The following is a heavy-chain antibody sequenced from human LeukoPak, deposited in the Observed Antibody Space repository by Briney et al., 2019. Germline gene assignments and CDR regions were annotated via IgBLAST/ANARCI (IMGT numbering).Heavy chain of an antibody. V-gene: IGHV3-48*01. CDR3: ARGDGSGNYYYYYYMDV. CDR2: ISSSSSTI. Sequence: PGGSLRLSCAASGFTFSSYEMNWVRQAPGKGLEWVSYISSSSSTIYYADSVKGRFTISRDNAKNSLYLQMNSLRAEDTAVYYCARGDGSGNYYYYYYMDVWGKGTTVTVSS. D-gene: IGHD3-22*01. J-gene: IGHJ6*03. CDR1: GFTFSSYE.